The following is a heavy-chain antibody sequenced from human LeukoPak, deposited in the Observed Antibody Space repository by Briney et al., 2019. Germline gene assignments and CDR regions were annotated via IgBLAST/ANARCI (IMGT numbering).Heavy chain of an antibody. Sequence: GGSLRLSCAASGFTFSSCAMSWVRQAPGKGLEWVSAISGSGGSTYYADSVKGRFTISRDNSKNTLYLKMNSLRAEDTAVYYCAKGWFGEGYYGMDVWGQGTTVTVSS. J-gene: IGHJ6*02. CDR2: ISGSGGST. CDR1: GFTFSSCA. D-gene: IGHD3-10*01. V-gene: IGHV3-23*01. CDR3: AKGWFGEGYYGMDV.